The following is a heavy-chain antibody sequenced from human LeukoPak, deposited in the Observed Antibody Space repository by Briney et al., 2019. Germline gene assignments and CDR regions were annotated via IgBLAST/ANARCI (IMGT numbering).Heavy chain of an antibody. D-gene: IGHD1-26*01. CDR1: GFTFSDYY. Sequence: GGSLRLSCAASGFTFSDYYMSWIRQAPGKGLEWVSYISSSGSTIYYADSVKGRFTISRDNAKNSLYLQMNSLRAEDTAVYYCARDRVGVELLDMGEFDYWGQGTLVTVSS. V-gene: IGHV3-11*01. CDR3: ARDRVGVELLDMGEFDY. CDR2: ISSSGSTI. J-gene: IGHJ4*02.